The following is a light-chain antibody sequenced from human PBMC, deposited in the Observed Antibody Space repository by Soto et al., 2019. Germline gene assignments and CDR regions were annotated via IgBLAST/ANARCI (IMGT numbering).Light chain of an antibody. V-gene: IGKV1-27*01. Sequence: DIQMTQSPSSLSASVGDRVTITCRASQGISNYLAWYQQKPGKVPKLLIYAASTLQSRVPSRCSGRGSWTDFTFTFTSLQPEDVATYYCQKYNSATRTFGQGTNVEI. J-gene: IGKJ1*01. CDR2: AAS. CDR1: QGISNY. CDR3: QKYNSATRT.